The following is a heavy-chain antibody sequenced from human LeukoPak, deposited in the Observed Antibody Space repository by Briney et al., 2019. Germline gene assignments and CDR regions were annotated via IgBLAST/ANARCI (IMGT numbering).Heavy chain of an antibody. Sequence: SETLSLTCTVSDGSINTPNYYWGWIRQPPGKGLEWIGNIFYRGSTYYGPSLKSRVTISLDTSKNQFSLKLSSVTAADTAVYYCARGGWYYKYFFGSWFDPWGQGTLVTVSS. CDR3: ARGGWYYKYFFGSWFDP. CDR1: DGSINTPNYY. J-gene: IGHJ5*02. CDR2: IFYRGST. V-gene: IGHV4-39*07. D-gene: IGHD5-24*01.